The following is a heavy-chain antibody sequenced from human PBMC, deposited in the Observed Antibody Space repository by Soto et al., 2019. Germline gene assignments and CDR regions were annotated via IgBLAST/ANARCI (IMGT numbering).Heavy chain of an antibody. V-gene: IGHV3-20*04. Sequence: PGLFLRLSCAASGFTFDDYGMSCVRQVPGKGLEWVSGINWNGGSTGYADSVKGRFTISRDNAKNSLYLQMNSLRAEDAALYYCARSNGPQGSAFDIWGQGTMVTVSS. CDR1: GFTFDDYG. CDR3: ARSNGPQGSAFDI. CDR2: INWNGGST. J-gene: IGHJ3*02. D-gene: IGHD2-15*01.